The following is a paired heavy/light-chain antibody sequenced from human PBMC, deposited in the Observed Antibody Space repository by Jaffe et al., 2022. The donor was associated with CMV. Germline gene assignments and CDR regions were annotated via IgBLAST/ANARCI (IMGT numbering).Light chain of an antibody. Sequence: QSVLTQPPSASGTPGQRVTISCSGSTSNIGTKYVYWYQHLPGTAPKLLIYRNNQRPSGVPDRFSASKSGTSASLAISGLRSDDEADYYCAAWDDSLSGRVFGGGTKLTVL. CDR2: RNN. CDR1: TSNIGTKY. V-gene: IGLV1-47*01. CDR3: AAWDDSLSGRV. J-gene: IGLJ3*02.
Heavy chain of an antibody. D-gene: IGHD4-17*01. CDR2: INPNTGGT. CDR3: AKDQRPPFGDYDSSDY. J-gene: IGHJ4*02. Sequence: QVQLVQSGAEVQKPGASMKVSCKASGYTFTAYYLHWVRRAPGQGLEWMGWINPNTGGTNYAQKFQGRVAMTRDTSISTAYMELSSLTSDDTATYYCAKDQRPPFGDYDSSDYWGQGTVVTVSS. V-gene: IGHV1-2*02. CDR1: GYTFTAYY.